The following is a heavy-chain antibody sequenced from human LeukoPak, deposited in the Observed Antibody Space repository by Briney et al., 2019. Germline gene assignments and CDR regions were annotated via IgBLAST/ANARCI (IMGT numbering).Heavy chain of an antibody. D-gene: IGHD6-19*01. CDR2: VSYDGSNK. CDR3: ARGVRIAVAGYVDY. CDR1: GFTFSTYA. V-gene: IGHV3-30*04. Sequence: GGSLRLSCAASGFTFSTYAMHWVRQAPGKGLEWVAAVSYDGSNKNYADSVKGRFTISRDNSKNTLYLQMNSLRAEDTAVYYCARGVRIAVAGYVDYWGQGTLVTVSS. J-gene: IGHJ4*02.